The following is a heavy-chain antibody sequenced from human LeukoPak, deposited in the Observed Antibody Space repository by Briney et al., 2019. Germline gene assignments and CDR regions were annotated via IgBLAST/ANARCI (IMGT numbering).Heavy chain of an antibody. V-gene: IGHV4-30-4*08. CDR2: IYYSGST. D-gene: IGHD6-6*01. J-gene: IGHJ4*02. CDR3: AESIADGLDY. Sequence: SETLSLTCTVSGGSISSGDYYWSWIRQPPGKGLEWIGYIYYSGSTYYNPSLKSRVTISVDRSKNQFSLKLSSVTAADTAVYYCAESIADGLDYWGQGTLVTVSS. CDR1: GGSISSGDYY.